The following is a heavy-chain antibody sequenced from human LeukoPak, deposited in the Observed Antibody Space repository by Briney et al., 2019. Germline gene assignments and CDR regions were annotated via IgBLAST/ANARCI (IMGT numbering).Heavy chain of an antibody. J-gene: IGHJ5*02. Sequence: GGSLRLSCTASGFSFRNTWMSWVRQAPGKGLEWVANIKKDETEIYYADSVKGRFTISRDNAKRSLYLQMNVLRAADTAVYYCATLNWDDGEVSGFDHWGRGIMVIVSS. V-gene: IGHV3-7*01. D-gene: IGHD1-26*01. CDR2: IKKDETEI. CDR1: GFSFRNTW. CDR3: ATLNWDDGEVSGFDH.